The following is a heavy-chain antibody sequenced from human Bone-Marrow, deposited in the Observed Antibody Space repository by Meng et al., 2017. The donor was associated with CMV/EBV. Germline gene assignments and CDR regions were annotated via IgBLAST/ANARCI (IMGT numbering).Heavy chain of an antibody. J-gene: IGHJ6*02. CDR2: ISYDGSNK. CDR1: GFTFSSYG. D-gene: IGHD2-2*01. CDR3: ARDDDCSSTSCDRDYYYYGMDV. Sequence: GESLKISCAASGFTFSSYGMHWVRQAPGKGLEWVAVISYDGSNKYYADSVKGRFTISRDNSKNTLYLQMNSLRAEDTAVYYCARDDDCSSTSCDRDYYYYGMDVWGQGTTVTVSS. V-gene: IGHV3-30*19.